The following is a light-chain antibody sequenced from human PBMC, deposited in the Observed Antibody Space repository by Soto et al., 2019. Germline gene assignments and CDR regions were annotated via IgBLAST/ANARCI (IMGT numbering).Light chain of an antibody. Sequence: EIVMTQSPLSLTVTPGEPASISCRSSQTLLHSNGYNYLDWYLQKPGQSPQLLIYLGSNRASGVPDRFSGGGAGTDFTLKISRVEAEDVGVYYCMQPLQTQPTFGQGTKLEIK. CDR1: QTLLHSNGYNY. J-gene: IGKJ2*01. V-gene: IGKV2-28*01. CDR2: LGS. CDR3: MQPLQTQPT.